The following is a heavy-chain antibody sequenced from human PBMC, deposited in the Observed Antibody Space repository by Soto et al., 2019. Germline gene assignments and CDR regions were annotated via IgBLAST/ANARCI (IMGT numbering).Heavy chain of an antibody. CDR1: GFSFRSFG. CDR2: ISHEGSYK. D-gene: IGHD4-17*01. J-gene: IGHJ6*02. CDR3: AKEGGYGDRIADDYYYYGMDV. Sequence: QVQLVESGGGVVQPGGSLRLSCEVSGFSFRSFGMHWVRQAPGKGLEWVTVISHEGSYKHYADPVKGRFTISRDDSKNTLFLQMNTLRTEDMAVYYCAKEGGYGDRIADDYYYYGMDVWGQGTTVTVSS. V-gene: IGHV3-30*18.